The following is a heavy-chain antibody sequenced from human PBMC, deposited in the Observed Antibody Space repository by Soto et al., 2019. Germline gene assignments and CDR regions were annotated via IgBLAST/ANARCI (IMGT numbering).Heavy chain of an antibody. CDR2: IYSGGST. CDR1: GFTVSSNY. Sequence: GGSLRLSCAASGFTVSSNYMSWVRQAPGKGLEWVSVIYSGGSTYYADSVKGRFTISRENSKNPLYLQMNSLRAEDTAGDYCGRGHEDGPPAGAFDIWGQGTMVTVSS. V-gene: IGHV3-66*02. J-gene: IGHJ3*02. CDR3: GRGHEDGPPAGAFDI.